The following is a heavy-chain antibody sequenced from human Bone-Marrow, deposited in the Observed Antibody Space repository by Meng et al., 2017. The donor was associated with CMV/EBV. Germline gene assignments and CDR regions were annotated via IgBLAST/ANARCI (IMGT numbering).Heavy chain of an antibody. CDR3: ARDPELVLPAAIRAHYYYYGMDV. V-gene: IGHV1-46*01. D-gene: IGHD2-2*02. CDR2: INPSGGST. CDR1: GYTFTSYY. Sequence: ASVKVSCKASGYTFTSYYMHWVRQAPGQGLEWMGIINPSGGSTSYAQKFQGRVTMTRDTSTSTVYMELSSLRSEDTAVYYCARDPELVLPAAIRAHYYYYGMDVWGQGTTVTVSS. J-gene: IGHJ6*02.